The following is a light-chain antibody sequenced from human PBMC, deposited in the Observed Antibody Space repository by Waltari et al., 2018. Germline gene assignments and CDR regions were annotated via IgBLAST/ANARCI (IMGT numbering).Light chain of an antibody. Sequence: EIVMTRSPATLSVSPGERATLSCRASEIVSAKLAWYQQKPGQAPRLLIYDASSRAPGIPARFSGRGSGTEFTLTISSLQSEDFAVYFCQQYNNWPPYTFGQGTKLEIK. CDR2: DAS. V-gene: IGKV3D-15*01. CDR3: QQYNNWPPYT. J-gene: IGKJ2*01. CDR1: EIVSAK.